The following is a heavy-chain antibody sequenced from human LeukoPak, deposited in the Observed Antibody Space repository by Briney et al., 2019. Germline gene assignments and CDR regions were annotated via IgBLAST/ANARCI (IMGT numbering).Heavy chain of an antibody. CDR1: GFTFNSYA. J-gene: IGHJ4*02. Sequence: GGSLRLSCAASGFTFNSYAMSWVRQAPGEGLKGGSLFSGSGESTCYTDEVKGQFTISRDNSKNTLYLQMNSLRAEDTAVYYCARDRRVGCSFTTCYLFDYWGQGTLVTVSS. V-gene: IGHV3-23*01. CDR3: ARDRRVGCSFTTCYLFDY. D-gene: IGHD2-2*01. CDR2: FSGSGEST.